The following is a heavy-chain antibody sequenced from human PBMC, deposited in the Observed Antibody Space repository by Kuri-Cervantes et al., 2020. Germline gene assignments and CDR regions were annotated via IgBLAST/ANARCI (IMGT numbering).Heavy chain of an antibody. CDR3: ARGTNSYWGSYRRAFDI. D-gene: IGHD3-16*02. CDR2: IYYSGST. V-gene: IGHV4-39*07. Sequence: GSLRLSCTVSGGSINSSSYYWGWIRQPPGKGLEWIGSIYYSGSTYYNPSLKSRVTISVDTSKNQLSLNLSSVTAADTAVYYCARGTNSYWGSYRRAFDIWGQGTMVTVSS. J-gene: IGHJ3*02. CDR1: GGSINSSSYY.